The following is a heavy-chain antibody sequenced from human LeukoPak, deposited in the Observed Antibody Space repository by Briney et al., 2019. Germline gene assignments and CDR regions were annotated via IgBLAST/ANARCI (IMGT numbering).Heavy chain of an antibody. Sequence: GGSLRLSCAASGFTFSNDWMHWVRQAPGKGLVWVSRINTDGSTTTYADSVKGRFTISRDNAKNTLYLQMNSLRVDDTAVYYCARGRGGSYHYWGQGTLVTVSS. J-gene: IGHJ4*02. D-gene: IGHD1-26*01. CDR2: INTDGSTT. V-gene: IGHV3-74*01. CDR3: ARGRGGSYHY. CDR1: GFTFSNDW.